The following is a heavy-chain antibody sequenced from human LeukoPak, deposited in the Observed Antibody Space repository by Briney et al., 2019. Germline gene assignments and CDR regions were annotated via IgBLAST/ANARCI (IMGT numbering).Heavy chain of an antibody. CDR2: IYYSGST. CDR1: GGSISSSRYY. J-gene: IGHJ4*02. Sequence: SETLSLTCTVSGGSISSSRYYWGWIRQPPGKGLEWIGSIYYSGSTYYNPSLKSRVTISVDTSKNQFSLKLSSVTAADTAVYYCARHLAYYGVGGTFDYWGQGTLVTVSS. D-gene: IGHD1-26*01. CDR3: ARHLAYYGVGGTFDY. V-gene: IGHV4-39*01.